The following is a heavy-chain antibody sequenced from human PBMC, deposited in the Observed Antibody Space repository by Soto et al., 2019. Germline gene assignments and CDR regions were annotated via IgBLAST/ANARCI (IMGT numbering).Heavy chain of an antibody. D-gene: IGHD3-22*01. J-gene: IGHJ4*02. Sequence: PGGSLRLSCEASGFTFGSHEMNWVRQAPGKGLEWVSHTSGSGSTTYYADFLKGRFTIYRDNAKNSLYLQMNSLRAEDTAVYYCVRGSRDYYDSSGFEYWGQGTLVTVSS. CDR3: VRGSRDYYDSSGFEY. V-gene: IGHV3-48*03. CDR2: TSGSGSTT. CDR1: GFTFGSHE.